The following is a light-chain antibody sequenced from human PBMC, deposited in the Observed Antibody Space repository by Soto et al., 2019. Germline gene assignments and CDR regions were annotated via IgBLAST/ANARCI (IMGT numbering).Light chain of an antibody. CDR1: QSVSSN. J-gene: IGKJ1*01. V-gene: IGKV3-15*01. CDR2: GAS. Sequence: EIVMTQSPATLSVSPGERATLSCRASQSVSSNLAWYQQKPGQAPRLLIYGASTSATGIPARFSGSGSGTEFSLTLSSLHSEDFAVYYCQQYNNWPPWTFGQGTNVEIK. CDR3: QQYNNWPPWT.